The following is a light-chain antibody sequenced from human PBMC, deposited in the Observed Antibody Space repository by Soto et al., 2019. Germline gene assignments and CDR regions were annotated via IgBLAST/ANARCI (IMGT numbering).Light chain of an antibody. CDR3: SSYTTSSALQV. Sequence: QSALTQPASVSGSPGQSITISCTGASSDVGSYNYVSWYQQHPGKAPKLMIYGVNNRPSGVSNRFSGSKSGNTASLTISGLQADDEADYYCSSYTTSSALQVFGTGTKVTV. CDR2: GVN. CDR1: SSDVGSYNY. J-gene: IGLJ1*01. V-gene: IGLV2-14*01.